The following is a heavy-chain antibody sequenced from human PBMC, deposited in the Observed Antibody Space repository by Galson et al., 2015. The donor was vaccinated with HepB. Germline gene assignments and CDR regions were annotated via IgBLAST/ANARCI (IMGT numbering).Heavy chain of an antibody. CDR3: TTLSSSWYLDYFDY. Sequence: SLRLSCAASGFTFTSYTMHWVRQAPGKGLDWVAVLSYDGRDKYYPDSVRGQFTISRDSSANTLFLQMNSLRPEDTAVYYCTTLSSSWYLDYFDYWGQGTLVTVSS. D-gene: IGHD6-13*01. CDR1: GFTFTSYT. J-gene: IGHJ4*02. CDR2: LSYDGRDK. V-gene: IGHV3-30*04.